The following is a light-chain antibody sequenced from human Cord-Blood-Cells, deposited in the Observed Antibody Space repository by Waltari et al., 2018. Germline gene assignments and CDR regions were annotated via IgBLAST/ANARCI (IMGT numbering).Light chain of an antibody. CDR2: KVS. Sequence: DVVMTQSPLSLPVTLGQPASISCRSSQSLDYSDGNTYLNWFQQRPGQSPRRLIYKVSNRDSGVPDRFSGSGSGTDFTLKISRVEAEDVGVYYCMQGTHWPPFTFGPGTKVDIK. CDR3: MQGTHWPPFT. V-gene: IGKV2-30*01. CDR1: QSLDYSDGNTY. J-gene: IGKJ3*01.